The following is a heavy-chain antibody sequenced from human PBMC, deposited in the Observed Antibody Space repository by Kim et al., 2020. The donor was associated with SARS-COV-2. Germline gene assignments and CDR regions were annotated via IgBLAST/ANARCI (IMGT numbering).Heavy chain of an antibody. Sequence: GGSLRLSCAASGFTFSSYWMSWVRQAPGKGLEWVANIKQDGSEKYYVDSVKGRFTISRDNAKNSLYLQMNSLRAEDTAVYYCARDDSSGYYYVGVDYWGQGTLVTVSS. V-gene: IGHV3-7*01. D-gene: IGHD3-22*01. CDR3: ARDDSSGYYYVGVDY. J-gene: IGHJ4*02. CDR2: IKQDGSEK. CDR1: GFTFSSYW.